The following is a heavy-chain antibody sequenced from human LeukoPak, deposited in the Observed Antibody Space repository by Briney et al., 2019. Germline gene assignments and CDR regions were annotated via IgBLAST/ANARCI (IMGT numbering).Heavy chain of an antibody. V-gene: IGHV4-59*01. D-gene: IGHD4-17*01. CDR2: IYYSGST. J-gene: IGHJ4*02. Sequence: SETLSLTCTVSGGSISNYYWSWIRQAPGKGLEWIGYIYYSGSTNYNPSLKSRVTISVDMSKNQFSLKLSSVTAADTAVYYCARCADYGDYYFDYWVQGTLATVSS. CDR3: ARCADYGDYYFDY. CDR1: GGSISNYY.